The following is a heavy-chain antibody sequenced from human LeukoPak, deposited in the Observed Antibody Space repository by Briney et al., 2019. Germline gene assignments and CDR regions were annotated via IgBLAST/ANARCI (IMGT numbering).Heavy chain of an antibody. D-gene: IGHD3-22*01. V-gene: IGHV3-9*01. CDR3: ATGGGRYYYDSSGFYTTSSYYFDY. Sequence: GGSLRLSCAASGFTFDDYAMHWVRQAPGKGLEWVSGISWNSGSIGYADSVKGRFTISRDNAKNSLYLQMNSLRAEDTAVYYCATGGGRYYYDSSGFYTTSSYYFDYWGQGTLVTVFS. CDR1: GFTFDDYA. CDR2: ISWNSGSI. J-gene: IGHJ4*02.